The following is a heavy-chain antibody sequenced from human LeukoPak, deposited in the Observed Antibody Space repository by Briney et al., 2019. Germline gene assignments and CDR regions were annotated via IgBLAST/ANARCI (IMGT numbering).Heavy chain of an antibody. D-gene: IGHD1-14*01. Sequence: RSLRLSCAPSGFTFSSYGMHWVPQVPGKGRKWASLISYDGSNKYYADSVKGRFTISRDNCKNTMYLQMNSLRAEDTAVYYCAKEPKPRPTVGYFQHWGQGTLVTVSS. CDR1: GFTFSSYG. CDR3: AKEPKPRPTVGYFQH. J-gene: IGHJ1*01. CDR2: ISYDGSNK. V-gene: IGHV3-30*18.